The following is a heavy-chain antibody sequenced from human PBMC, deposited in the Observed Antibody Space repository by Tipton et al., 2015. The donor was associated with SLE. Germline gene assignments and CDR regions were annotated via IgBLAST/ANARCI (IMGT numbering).Heavy chain of an antibody. D-gene: IGHD1-1*01. J-gene: IGHJ6*03. Sequence: TLSLTCAVSGGSINSGDYSWSWIRQPPGKGLEWIGYIFHSGNAYYNPSLKSRVTISVDMSRNQFSLKLSSVTAADTAVYYCARAPGLERSYYYYYYMDVWDNGTTVTVSS. V-gene: IGHV4-30-2*01. CDR2: IFHSGNA. CDR1: GGSINSGDYS. CDR3: ARAPGLERSYYYYYYMDV.